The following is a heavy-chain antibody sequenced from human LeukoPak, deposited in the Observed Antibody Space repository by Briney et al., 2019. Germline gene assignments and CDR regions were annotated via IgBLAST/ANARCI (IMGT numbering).Heavy chain of an antibody. D-gene: IGHD5-18*01. CDR3: ARPAMVQDGMDV. CDR2: IYSGGST. V-gene: IGHV3-53*01. J-gene: IGHJ6*02. CDR1: GFTVSSNY. Sequence: GGSLRLSCAASGFTVSSNYMSWVRQAPGKGLEWVSVIYSGGSTYYADSVKGRFTISRDNSKNTLYLQMNSLRAEDTAVYYCARPAMVQDGMDVWGQGTTVTVSS.